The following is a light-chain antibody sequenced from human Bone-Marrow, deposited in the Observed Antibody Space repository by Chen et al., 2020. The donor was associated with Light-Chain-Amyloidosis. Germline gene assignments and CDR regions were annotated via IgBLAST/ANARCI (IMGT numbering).Light chain of an antibody. V-gene: IGLV3-25*03. CDR1: DLPTKY. CDR2: RDT. CDR3: QSADSSGTYEVI. J-gene: IGLJ2*01. Sequence: SYELTQPPSVSVSPGQTARITCSGDDLPTKYAYWYQQKPGPAPVLVIHRDTERPSGISERFSGSSSGTTATLTISGVQAEDDADYHCQSADSSGTYEVIFGGGTKLTVL.